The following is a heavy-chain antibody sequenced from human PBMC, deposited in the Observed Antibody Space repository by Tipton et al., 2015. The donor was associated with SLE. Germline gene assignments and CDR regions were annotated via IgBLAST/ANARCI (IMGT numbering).Heavy chain of an antibody. J-gene: IGHJ5*02. D-gene: IGHD6-19*01. CDR1: GGSISSHY. Sequence: GLVKPSETLSLTCTVSGGSISSHYWSWIRQPPGKGLEWIGYIYYSGSTNYNPSLKSRVTISVDTSKNQFSLKLSSVTAADTAVYYCARRDIAVTAPRGWFDPWGQGTLVTVSS. V-gene: IGHV4-59*08. CDR2: IYYSGST. CDR3: ARRDIAVTAPRGWFDP.